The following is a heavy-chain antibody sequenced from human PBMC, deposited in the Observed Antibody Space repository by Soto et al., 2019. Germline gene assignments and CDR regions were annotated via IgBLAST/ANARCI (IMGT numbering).Heavy chain of an antibody. J-gene: IGHJ3*02. V-gene: IGHV4-59*08. D-gene: IGHD3-3*01. CDR1: GGSISSYY. Sequence: PSETLSLTCTVSGGSISSYYWSWIRQPPGKGLEWIGYIYYSGSTNYNPSLKSRVTISVDTSKNQFSLKLSSVTAADTAVYYCARFLIPNIDYYDFWSGHIDAFDIWGQGTMVTVSS. CDR2: IYYSGST. CDR3: ARFLIPNIDYYDFWSGHIDAFDI.